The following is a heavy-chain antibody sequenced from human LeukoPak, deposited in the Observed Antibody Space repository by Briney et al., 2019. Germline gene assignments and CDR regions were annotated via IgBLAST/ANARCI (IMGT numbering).Heavy chain of an antibody. J-gene: IGHJ4*02. CDR2: IIPILGIA. CDR1: GGTFSSYA. V-gene: IGHV1-69*04. D-gene: IGHD5-24*01. CDR3: ARDRNYPVRRDHFDY. Sequence: ASVKVSCKASGGTFSSYAISWVRQAPGQGLEWMGRIIPILGIANYAQKFQGRVTITADKSTSTAYMELSSLRSEDTAVYYCARDRNYPVRRDHFDYWGQGTLVTVSS.